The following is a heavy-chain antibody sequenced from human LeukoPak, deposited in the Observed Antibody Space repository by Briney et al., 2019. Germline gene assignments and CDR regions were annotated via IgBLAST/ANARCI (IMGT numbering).Heavy chain of an antibody. D-gene: IGHD6-19*01. CDR3: ARDLMWLVDY. Sequence: PGGSLRLSCAASGFTFSSYGMHWVRQAPGEGLEWLAYVSKDGRVKHYADSVKDRFTASRDSSANTVYLQMNSLRPEDTAVYYCARDLMWLVDYWGQGTLLTVSS. CDR2: VSKDGRVK. V-gene: IGHV3-30*03. J-gene: IGHJ4*02. CDR1: GFTFSSYG.